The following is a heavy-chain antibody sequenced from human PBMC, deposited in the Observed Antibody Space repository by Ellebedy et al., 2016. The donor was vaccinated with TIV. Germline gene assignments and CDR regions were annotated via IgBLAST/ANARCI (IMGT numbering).Heavy chain of an antibody. CDR2: IYSTEST. J-gene: IGHJ5*02. Sequence: GSLRLXCTVSGGSISGFYWSWIRQPPGKGLEWIGYIYSTESTIYTPSLKSRATISADMSKSHFSLKLTSVTAADTALYYCARTSARGTWFDPWGQGTLVTVSS. CDR1: GGSISGFY. CDR3: ARTSARGTWFDP. V-gene: IGHV4-59*01. D-gene: IGHD1-1*01.